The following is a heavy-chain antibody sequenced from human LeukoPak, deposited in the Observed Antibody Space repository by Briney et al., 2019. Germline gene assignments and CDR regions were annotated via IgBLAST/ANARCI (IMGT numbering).Heavy chain of an antibody. Sequence: GGSLRLSCAASGFTFSSYWMSWVRQAPGKGLEWVANIKQDGSEKYYVDSVKGRFTISRDNAKNSLYLQMNSLRAEDTAVYYCAREGGVGNDFWSGYYTPEDYYYMDVWGKGTTVTVSS. J-gene: IGHJ6*03. D-gene: IGHD3-3*01. CDR3: AREGGVGNDFWSGYYTPEDYYYMDV. CDR1: GFTFSSYW. CDR2: IKQDGSEK. V-gene: IGHV3-7*01.